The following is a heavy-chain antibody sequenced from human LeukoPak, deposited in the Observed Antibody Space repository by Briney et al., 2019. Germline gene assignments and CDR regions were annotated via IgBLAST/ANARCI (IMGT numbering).Heavy chain of an antibody. CDR1: GFTFSSYS. CDR3: AKDGYRYYDSSGYYYD. CDR2: ISSSSSYI. D-gene: IGHD3-22*01. V-gene: IGHV3-21*04. J-gene: IGHJ4*02. Sequence: GGSLRLSCAASGFTFSSYSMNWVRQAPGKGLEWVSSISSSSSYIYYADSVKGRFTISRDNSKNTLYLQMNSLRAEDTAVYYCAKDGYRYYDSSGYYYDWGQGTLVTVSS.